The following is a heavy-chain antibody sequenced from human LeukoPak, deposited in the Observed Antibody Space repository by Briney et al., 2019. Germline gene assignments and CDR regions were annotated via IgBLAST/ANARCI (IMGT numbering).Heavy chain of an antibody. V-gene: IGHV3-33*01. Sequence: PGGSLRLSCAASGFTFSSYGMHWVRQAPGKGLEWVAVIWYDGSNKYYADSVKGRFTISRDNSKNTLYLQMNSLRAEDTAVYYCARARYCSGGSCYYYYGMDVWGQGTTVTVSS. CDR2: IWYDGSNK. D-gene: IGHD2-15*01. CDR3: ARARYCSGGSCYYYYGMDV. CDR1: GFTFSSYG. J-gene: IGHJ6*02.